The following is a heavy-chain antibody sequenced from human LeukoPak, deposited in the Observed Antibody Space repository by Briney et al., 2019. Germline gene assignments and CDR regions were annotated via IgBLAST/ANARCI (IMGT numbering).Heavy chain of an antibody. CDR1: GYTFTGYY. Sequence: ASVKVSCMASGYTFTGYYMHWVRQAPGQGLEWMGWINPNSGGTNYAQKFQGRVTMTRDTSISTAYMELSRLRSDDTAVYYCARGGGRAVAGSGYWGQGTLVTVSS. J-gene: IGHJ4*02. CDR3: ARGGGRAVAGSGY. V-gene: IGHV1-2*02. D-gene: IGHD6-19*01. CDR2: INPNSGGT.